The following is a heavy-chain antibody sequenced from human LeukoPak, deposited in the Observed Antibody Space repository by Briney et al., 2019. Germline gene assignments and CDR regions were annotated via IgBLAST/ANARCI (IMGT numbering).Heavy chain of an antibody. J-gene: IGHJ4*02. CDR1: GGSISSYY. V-gene: IGHV4-59*01. Sequence: PSETLSLTCTVSGGSISSYYWSWIRQPPGKGLEWIGYIYYSGSTNYNPSLKSRVTISVDTSKNQFSLKLSSVTAADTAVYYCARVIRDPEKGWLVLGKFGYYFDYWGQGTLVTVSS. D-gene: IGHD6-19*01. CDR2: IYYSGST. CDR3: ARVIRDPEKGWLVLGKFGYYFDY.